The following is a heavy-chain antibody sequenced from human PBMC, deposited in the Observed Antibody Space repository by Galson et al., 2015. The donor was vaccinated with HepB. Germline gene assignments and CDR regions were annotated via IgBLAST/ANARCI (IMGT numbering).Heavy chain of an antibody. Sequence: SVKVSCKASGYTFTSYYMHWVRQAPGQGLEWMGIINPSGGSTSYAQKFQGRVTMTRDTSTSTVYMELSSLRSEDTAVYYCARAFPFMITFGGVIVPRYYYYYGMDVWGQGTTVTVSS. J-gene: IGHJ6*02. V-gene: IGHV1-46*01. CDR2: INPSGGST. CDR3: ARAFPFMITFGGVIVPRYYYYYGMDV. D-gene: IGHD3-16*02. CDR1: GYTFTSYY.